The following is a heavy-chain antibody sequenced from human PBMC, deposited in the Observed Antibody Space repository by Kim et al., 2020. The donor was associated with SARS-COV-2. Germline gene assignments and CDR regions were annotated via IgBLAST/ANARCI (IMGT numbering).Heavy chain of an antibody. CDR1: GYTFTSYA. J-gene: IGHJ4*02. D-gene: IGHD2-15*01. CDR2: INTNTGNP. V-gene: IGHV7-4-1*02. CDR3: ARGGLGYCSGGSCYPGGYFDY. Sequence: ASVKVSCKASGYTFTSYAMNWVRQAPGQGLEWMGWINTNTGNPTYAQGFIGRFVFSLDTSVSTAYLQISSLKAEDTAVYYCARGGLGYCSGGSCYPGGYFDYWGQGTLVTVSS.